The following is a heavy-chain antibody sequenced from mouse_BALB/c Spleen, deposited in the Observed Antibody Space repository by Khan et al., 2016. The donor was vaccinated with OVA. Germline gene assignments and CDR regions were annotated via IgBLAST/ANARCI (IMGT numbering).Heavy chain of an antibody. CDR3: ARSNYGTFAY. CDR1: GFTFSSYT. V-gene: IGHV5-9*03. CDR2: ISSGGDNT. Sequence: EVQLLETGGGLVKPGGSLKLSCAASGFTFSSYTMSWVRQTPEKRLEWVATISSGGDNTYYPDSVKGRFTISRDNAKHNLYLQMISLRSEDTALYYCARSNYGTFAYWGQGTLVTVSA. D-gene: IGHD2-1*01. J-gene: IGHJ3*01.